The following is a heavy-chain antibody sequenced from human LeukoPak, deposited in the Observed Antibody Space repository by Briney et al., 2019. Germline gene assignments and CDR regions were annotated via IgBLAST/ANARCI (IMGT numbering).Heavy chain of an antibody. CDR1: GFTFSDYG. CDR3: ARSQMDV. J-gene: IGHJ6*02. V-gene: IGHV3-33*01. Sequence: PGGSLRLSCETSGFTFSDYGMHWVRQAPGKGLEWVAVIWHDGSRKYYADSVKGRFTISRDNAKDMLYLQMDSLRAEDTAIYYCARSQMDVWGRGTTVTVSS. CDR2: IWHDGSRK.